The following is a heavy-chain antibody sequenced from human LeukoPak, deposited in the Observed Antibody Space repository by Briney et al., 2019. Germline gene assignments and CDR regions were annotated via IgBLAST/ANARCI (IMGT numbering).Heavy chain of an antibody. CDR2: ISAYNGNT. CDR1: GYTFTSYG. V-gene: IGHV1-18*01. D-gene: IGHD6-6*01. Sequence: ASVKVSCKASGYTFTSYGISWVRQAPGQGLEWMGWISAYNGNTNYAQKLQGRVTMTTDTSTSTAYMELRSLRSDDTAVYYCARFIAARPDNWFVPWGQGTLVTVSS. CDR3: ARFIAARPDNWFVP. J-gene: IGHJ5*02.